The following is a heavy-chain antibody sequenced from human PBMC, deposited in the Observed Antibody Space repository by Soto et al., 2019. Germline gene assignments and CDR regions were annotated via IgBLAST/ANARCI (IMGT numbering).Heavy chain of an antibody. CDR3: ARGPKRGEYQLLLGLPSYYGMDV. V-gene: IGHV1-8*01. Sequence: QVQLVQSGAEVKKPGASVKVSCKASGYTFTSYDINWVRQATGQGLEWMGWMNPNSGNTGYAQKFQGRVTMTRNTTISTAYMELSSLRSEDTAVYYGARGPKRGEYQLLLGLPSYYGMDVWGQGTTVTVSS. J-gene: IGHJ6*02. CDR2: MNPNSGNT. CDR1: GYTFTSYD. D-gene: IGHD2-2*01.